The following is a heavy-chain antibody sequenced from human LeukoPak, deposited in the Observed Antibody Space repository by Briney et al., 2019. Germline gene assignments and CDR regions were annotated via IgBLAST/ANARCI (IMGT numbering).Heavy chain of an antibody. D-gene: IGHD1-26*01. J-gene: IGHJ6*03. CDR1: DDPINSGVYY. V-gene: IGHV4-61*09. CDR2: IYTSGTTT. Sequence: SETLSLTCTVSDDPINSGVYYWNWIRQPAGTGLGWIGHIYTSGTTTNSNPSLKSRVAISLDTSKNHFSLKLSSVTAADTAVYYCARAKKRSGRSRNFYLDVWGKGTTVTVSS. CDR3: ARAKKRSGRSRNFYLDV.